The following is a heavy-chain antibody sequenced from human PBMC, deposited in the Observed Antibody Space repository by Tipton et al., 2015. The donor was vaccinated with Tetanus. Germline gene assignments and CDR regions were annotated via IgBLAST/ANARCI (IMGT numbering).Heavy chain of an antibody. V-gene: IGHV4-59*01. J-gene: IGHJ6*02. CDR2: IYHSESA. CDR1: GGSLSGYH. D-gene: IGHD3-10*01. Sequence: TLSLTCTVSGGSLSGYHWNWIRQSPGKGLEWIGNIYHSESANYNPSLKSRVTISVDTSKNQITLTLKSVTAADTALYYCAGDGEKIMTSDRRQRRATNYYYHYGLDAWGQGTTVTVSS. CDR3: AGDGEKIMTSDRRQRRATNYYYHYGLDA.